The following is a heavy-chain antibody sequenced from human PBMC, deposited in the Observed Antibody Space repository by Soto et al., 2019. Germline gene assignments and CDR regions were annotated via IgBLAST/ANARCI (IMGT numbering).Heavy chain of an antibody. Sequence: AVGSLRLPWTVSGFTIIGHAMPCVRQAPGTGLEWIGYIYYSGSTNYNPSLKSRVTISVDTSKNQFSLKLSSVTAADTSFFQEEEGIRDL. CDR3: EEGIRDL. V-gene: IGHV4-59*11. CDR2: IYYSGST. CDR1: GFTIIGHA. J-gene: IGHJ2*01. D-gene: IGHD3-3*01.